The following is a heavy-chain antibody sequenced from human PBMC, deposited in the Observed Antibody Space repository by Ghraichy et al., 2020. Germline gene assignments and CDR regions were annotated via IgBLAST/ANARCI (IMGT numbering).Heavy chain of an antibody. J-gene: IGHJ2*01. Sequence: SETLSLTCTVSGCSVSTYYWSWIRQPPGKGLEWIGYINDSGKTNYNPSLKSRVTISVDTSQNQFSLRLTSVTAADTAVYHCARHGYDSSGYLRYFDLWGRGTLVTVSS. CDR3: ARHGYDSSGYLRYFDL. D-gene: IGHD3-22*01. CDR2: INDSGKT. V-gene: IGHV4-59*08. CDR1: GCSVSTYY.